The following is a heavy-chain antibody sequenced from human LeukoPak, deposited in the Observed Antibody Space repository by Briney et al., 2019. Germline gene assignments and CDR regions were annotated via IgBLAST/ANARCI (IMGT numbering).Heavy chain of an antibody. D-gene: IGHD1-26*01. V-gene: IGHV3-21*01. J-gene: IGHJ4*02. CDR2: ISSSSSYI. CDR3: ARAVWELLPDY. CDR1: GFTFSSYS. Sequence: GSLRLSCAASGFTFSSYSMNWVRQAPGKGLEWVSSISSSSSYIYYADSVKGRFTISRDNAKNSLYLQMNSLRAEDTAVYYCARAVWELLPDYWGQGTLVTVSS.